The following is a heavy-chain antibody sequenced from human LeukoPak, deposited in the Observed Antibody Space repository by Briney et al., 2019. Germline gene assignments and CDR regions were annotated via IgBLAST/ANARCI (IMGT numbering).Heavy chain of an antibody. Sequence: PSEXXSLTCTVSGGSISSADYYWRWIRQPPGKGLEWIGYIYYSGGTYYNPSLKSRVTISVDTSKNQFSLKLSSVTAADAAVYYCARGRYCSGGSCADYWGQGTLVTVSS. CDR2: IYYSGGT. J-gene: IGHJ4*02. CDR3: ARGRYCSGGSCADY. D-gene: IGHD2-15*01. CDR1: GGSISSADYY. V-gene: IGHV4-30-4*08.